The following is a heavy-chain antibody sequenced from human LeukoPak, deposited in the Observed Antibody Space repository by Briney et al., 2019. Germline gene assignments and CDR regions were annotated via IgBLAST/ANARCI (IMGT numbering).Heavy chain of an antibody. CDR2: IDSSGSTI. V-gene: IGHV3-48*03. CDR1: GFTFSSYE. J-gene: IGHJ4*02. Sequence: PGGSLRLSCAASGFTFSSYEMNWVRQAPGKGLEWVSYIDSSGSTIYYADSVKGRFTISRDNAKNSLYLQMNSLRAEDTAVYYCAREGEIHLWLSGVFDYWGQGTLVTVSS. D-gene: IGHD5-18*01. CDR3: AREGEIHLWLSGVFDY.